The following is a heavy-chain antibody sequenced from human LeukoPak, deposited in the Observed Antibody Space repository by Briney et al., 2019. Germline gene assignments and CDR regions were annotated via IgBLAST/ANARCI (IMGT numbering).Heavy chain of an antibody. CDR3: ARWKVGYYYYYMDV. D-gene: IGHD1-1*01. Sequence: SETLSLTCAVYGGSFSGYYWSWIRQPPGKGLEWIGEINHSGSTNYNPSLKSRVTISVDTSKNQFSLKLSSVTAADTAVYYCARWKVGYYYYYMDVWGKGTTVTVSS. CDR2: INHSGST. V-gene: IGHV4-34*01. J-gene: IGHJ6*03. CDR1: GGSFSGYY.